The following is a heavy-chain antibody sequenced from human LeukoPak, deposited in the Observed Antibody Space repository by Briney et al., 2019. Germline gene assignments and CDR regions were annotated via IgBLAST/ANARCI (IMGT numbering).Heavy chain of an antibody. CDR3: AQIGIGWSFAY. Sequence: GGSLRLFCAASGFTVSSYSVSWVRQAPGKGLEWVSTISSDYTTKYADSVKGRFTISRDNFMNTLYLQMSSLRADDTALYYCAQIGIGWSFAYWGQGTLVTVSS. D-gene: IGHD6-19*01. CDR2: ISSDYTT. J-gene: IGHJ4*02. CDR1: GFTVSSYS. V-gene: IGHV3-53*01.